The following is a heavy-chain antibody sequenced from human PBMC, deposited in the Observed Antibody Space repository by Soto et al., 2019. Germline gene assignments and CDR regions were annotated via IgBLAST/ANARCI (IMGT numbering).Heavy chain of an antibody. V-gene: IGHV1-18*01. J-gene: IGHJ4*01. Sequence: HVQLVQAGAEVKKPGASVTVSCKASVYTFTSYAITWVRQAPGQGLEWLGWISAYNGNTNYAQKLQGRVTMTTDTTTSTAYLELSTLRSDKTAVYYCAGDGTTPDYCGHATLVTVPS. CDR2: ISAYNGNT. CDR1: VYTFTSYA. CDR3: AGDGTTPDY.